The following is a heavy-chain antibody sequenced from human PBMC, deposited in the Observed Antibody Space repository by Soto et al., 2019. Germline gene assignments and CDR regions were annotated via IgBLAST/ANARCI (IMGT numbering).Heavy chain of an antibody. V-gene: IGHV1-69*01. Sequence: QVQLVQSGAEVKKPGSSVKVSCKTSGGTFSSYAVSWVRQAPGQGLEWMGGIIPLFGTTNYAQNFQGRGTAIADESTRTAYVEFSSLSCEDTDRYYCARGRKEYISSSFYYVGMDVWCQATTVTVSS. CDR2: IIPLFGTT. CDR1: GGTFSSYA. D-gene: IGHD6-6*01. CDR3: ARGRKEYISSSFYYVGMDV. J-gene: IGHJ6*02.